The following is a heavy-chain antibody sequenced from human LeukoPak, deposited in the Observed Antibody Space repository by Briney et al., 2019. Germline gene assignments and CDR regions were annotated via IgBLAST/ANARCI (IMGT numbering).Heavy chain of an antibody. V-gene: IGHV3-11*01. CDR3: ARAHLNQNYDNLNKAGFDRFDP. D-gene: IGHD1-7*01. CDR1: GFTFSDYY. CDR2: ISSSGSTI. J-gene: IGHJ5*02. Sequence: PGGSLRLSCAASGFTFSDYYMSWIRQAPGRGLEWVSYISSSGSTIYYADSVKGRFTISRDNAKSSPYLQMNSLRAEDTAVYYCARAHLNQNYDNLNKAGFDRFDPWGQGTLVTVSS.